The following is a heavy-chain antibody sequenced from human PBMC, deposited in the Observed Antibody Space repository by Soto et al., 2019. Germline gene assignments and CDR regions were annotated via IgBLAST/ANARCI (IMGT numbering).Heavy chain of an antibody. J-gene: IGHJ4*02. CDR3: ATTLASYGSGSYYKKTLFY. CDR1: GYTFTSYY. V-gene: IGHV1-46*03. CDR2: INPSGGST. Sequence: ASVKVSCKASGYTFTSYYMHWVRQAPGQGLEWMGIINPSGGSTSYAQKFQGRVTMTRDASTSTVYMELSSLRSEDTAVYYCATTLASYGSGSYYKKTLFYWGQGTLVTVSS. D-gene: IGHD3-10*01.